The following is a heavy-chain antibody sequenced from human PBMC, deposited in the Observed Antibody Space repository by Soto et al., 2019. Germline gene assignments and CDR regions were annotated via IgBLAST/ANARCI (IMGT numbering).Heavy chain of an antibody. CDR3: ARGIQPSDY. CDR1: GYSFTTYD. Sequence: QVQLVQSGAEVKKPGASVKVSCTTSGYSFTTYDINWVRQATGQGFEWMGWMNPNSGNTLYAQDFQGRVTMTRNTSISTAYMELSSLRSEDTAVYYCARGIQPSDYWGQGTRVTVSS. D-gene: IGHD2-2*01. J-gene: IGHJ4*02. CDR2: MNPNSGNT. V-gene: IGHV1-8*01.